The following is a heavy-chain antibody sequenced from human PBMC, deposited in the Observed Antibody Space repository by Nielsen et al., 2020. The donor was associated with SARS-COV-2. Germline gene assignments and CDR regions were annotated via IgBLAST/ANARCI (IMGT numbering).Heavy chain of an antibody. D-gene: IGHD1-1*01. CDR3: ARPITNNYYYYYMDV. Sequence: ASVKVSCKASGYSFTGYYMHWVRQAPGQGLEWMGRINPNNGATYYTQKFQGRVTVTRDTSISTVYMELSTLRSDDTAVYYCARPITNNYYYYYMDVWGKGTTVTVSS. CDR2: INPNNGAT. V-gene: IGHV1-2*06. CDR1: GYSFTGYY. J-gene: IGHJ6*03.